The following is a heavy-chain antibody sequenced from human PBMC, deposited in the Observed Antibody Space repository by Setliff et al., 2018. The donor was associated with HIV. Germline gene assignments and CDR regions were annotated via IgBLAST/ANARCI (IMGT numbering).Heavy chain of an antibody. Sequence: SETLSLTCAVYGGSFSGYYWSWIRQPPGKGLEGIGEISHSGSTHSNPSLKSRVTISVDTSKNQFSLKLSSVTAADTAVYYCARGAYGFGELFSDYWGQGTLSPSPQ. CDR2: ISHSGST. J-gene: IGHJ4*02. V-gene: IGHV4-34*01. D-gene: IGHD3-10*01. CDR1: GGSFSGYY. CDR3: ARGAYGFGELFSDY.